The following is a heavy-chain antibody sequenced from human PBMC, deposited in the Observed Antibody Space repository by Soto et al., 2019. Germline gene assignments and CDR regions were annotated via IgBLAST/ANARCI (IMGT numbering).Heavy chain of an antibody. D-gene: IGHD3-10*01. CDR2: IIPIAAIA. J-gene: IGHJ5*02. CDR1: GGTFSRYT. V-gene: IGHV1-69*02. CDR3: ARGSTIVRGAPSWFDP. Sequence: QVQLVQSGAEVKKPGSSVKVSCKASGGTFSRYTINWVRQAPGQGLEWMGRIIPIAAIANYTQKFQGRVTITGDKSSTTADMELSSLRSDATAVYYCARGSTIVRGAPSWFDPWGQGTLVTVSS.